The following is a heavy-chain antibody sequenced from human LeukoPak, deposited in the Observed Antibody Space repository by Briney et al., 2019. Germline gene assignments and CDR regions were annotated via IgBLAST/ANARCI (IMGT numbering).Heavy chain of an antibody. Sequence: GESLKISCKGSGYSFTSYWIGWVRQMPGKGLEWMGIIYPGDSDTRYSPSFQGQVTISADKSISTAYLQWSSLKASDTAMYYCARLNSGYCSGGSCYAFDIWGQGTMVTVSS. CDR1: GYSFTSYW. J-gene: IGHJ3*02. V-gene: IGHV5-51*01. D-gene: IGHD2-15*01. CDR3: ARLNSGYCSGGSCYAFDI. CDR2: IYPGDSDT.